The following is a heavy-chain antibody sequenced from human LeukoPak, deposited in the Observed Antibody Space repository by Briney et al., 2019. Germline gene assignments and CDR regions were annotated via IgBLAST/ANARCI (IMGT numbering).Heavy chain of an antibody. CDR2: INNDGSST. V-gene: IGHV3-74*01. Sequence: GGSLRLSCLASGFTFSRYWMHWVRQAPGKGLVWVSRINNDGSSTTYADSVKGRFTISGDTAKNTLFLQMNSLRDEDTAVYYCRAVAGPDDFWGQGTLVSVSS. CDR1: GFTFSRYW. CDR3: RAVAGPDDF. J-gene: IGHJ4*02. D-gene: IGHD6-19*01.